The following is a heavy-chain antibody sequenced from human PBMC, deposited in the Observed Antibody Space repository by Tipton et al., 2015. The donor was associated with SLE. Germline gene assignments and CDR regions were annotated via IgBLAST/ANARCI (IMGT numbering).Heavy chain of an antibody. D-gene: IGHD3-22*01. CDR2: IYTSGST. V-gene: IGHV4-61*02. CDR1: GGSISSGSYY. Sequence: TLSLTCTVSGGSISSGSYYWSWIRQPAGKGLEWIGRIYTSGSTYYNPSLKSRVTISVDTSKNQFSLKLSSVTAADTAVYYCARDQSTYYYDSSGRDAFDIWGQGTMVTVSS. J-gene: IGHJ3*02. CDR3: ARDQSTYYYDSSGRDAFDI.